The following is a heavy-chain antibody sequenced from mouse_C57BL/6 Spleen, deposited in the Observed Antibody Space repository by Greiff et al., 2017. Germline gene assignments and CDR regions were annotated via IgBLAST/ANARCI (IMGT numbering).Heavy chain of an antibody. CDR1: GYTFTSYW. CDR2: IDPSDSET. V-gene: IGHV1-52*01. D-gene: IGHD2-4*01. Sequence: QVQLQQPGAELVRPGSSVKLSCKASGYTFTSYWMHWVKQRPIQGLEWIGNIDPSDSETHYNQKFKDKATLTVDKSSSAAYVQLSSLTSEYSAVYYCAGSTGLDDYDVGYWYFDVWGTGTTVTVSS. J-gene: IGHJ1*03. CDR3: AGSTGLDDYDVGYWYFDV.